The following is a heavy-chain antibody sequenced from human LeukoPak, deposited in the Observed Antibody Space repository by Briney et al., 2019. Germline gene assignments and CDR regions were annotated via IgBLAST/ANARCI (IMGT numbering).Heavy chain of an antibody. CDR3: ARVSNYYDSGGYLDY. V-gene: IGHV1-18*01. Sequence: ASVKVSCKASGYTFTSYGISWVRQAPGQGLEWMGWISAYNGNTNYAQKLQGRVTMTTDTYTSTAYMELRSLRSDDTAVYYCARVSNYYDSGGYLDYWGQGTLVTVSS. D-gene: IGHD3-22*01. CDR1: GYTFTSYG. CDR2: ISAYNGNT. J-gene: IGHJ4*02.